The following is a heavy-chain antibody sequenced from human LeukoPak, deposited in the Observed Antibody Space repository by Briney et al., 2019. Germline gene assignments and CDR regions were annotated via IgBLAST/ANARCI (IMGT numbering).Heavy chain of an antibody. J-gene: IGHJ3*02. CDR2: ISSSSSYI. V-gene: IGHV3-21*01. D-gene: IGHD3-3*01. CDR3: ARLYYDFWSGYYRSPDAFDI. CDR1: GFTFSSYS. Sequence: GGSLRLSCAASGFTFSSYSMNWVRQAPGKGLEWVSSISSSSSYIYYADSVKGRFTISRDNAMNSLYLQMNSLRAEDTAVYYCARLYYDFWSGYYRSPDAFDIWGQGTMVTVSS.